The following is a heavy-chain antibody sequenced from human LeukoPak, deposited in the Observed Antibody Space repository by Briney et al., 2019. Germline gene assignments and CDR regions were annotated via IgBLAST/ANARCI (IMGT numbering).Heavy chain of an antibody. J-gene: IGHJ4*02. Sequence: GGSLRLSRAASGFTFSSYWMHWVRQAPGKGLVWVSRINSDGSSTSYADSVKGRFTISRDNAKNTLYLQMNSLRAEDTAVYYCARRDGYNPFDYWGQGTLVTVSS. D-gene: IGHD5-24*01. CDR1: GFTFSSYW. CDR2: INSDGSST. CDR3: ARRDGYNPFDY. V-gene: IGHV3-74*01.